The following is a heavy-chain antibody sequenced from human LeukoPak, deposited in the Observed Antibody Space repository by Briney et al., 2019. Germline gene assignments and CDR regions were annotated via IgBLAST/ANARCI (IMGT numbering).Heavy chain of an antibody. Sequence: ASVKVSCKASGYTFTSYGISWVRQAPGQGLEWMGWISAYNGNTNYAQKLQGRVTVTTDTSTSTAYMELRSLRSDDTAVYYCARDRIVGATDNRGVFDEWGQGTLVTVSS. CDR3: ARDRIVGATDNRGVFDE. D-gene: IGHD1-26*01. CDR2: ISAYNGNT. J-gene: IGHJ4*02. V-gene: IGHV1-18*01. CDR1: GYTFTSYG.